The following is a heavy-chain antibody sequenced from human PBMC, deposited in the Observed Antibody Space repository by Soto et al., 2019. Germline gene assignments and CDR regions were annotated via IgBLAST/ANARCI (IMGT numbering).Heavy chain of an antibody. CDR1: GYSFTSYW. CDR2: IDPSDSYT. V-gene: IGHV5-10-1*01. J-gene: IGHJ5*02. Sequence: PGESLKISCKGSGYSFTSYWISWVRQMPGKGLEWMGRIDPSDSYTNYSPSFQGHVTISADKSISTAYLQWSSLKASDTAMYYCARLPALYDILTGYPLANGWFDPWGQGTLVTVSS. D-gene: IGHD3-9*01. CDR3: ARLPALYDILTGYPLANGWFDP.